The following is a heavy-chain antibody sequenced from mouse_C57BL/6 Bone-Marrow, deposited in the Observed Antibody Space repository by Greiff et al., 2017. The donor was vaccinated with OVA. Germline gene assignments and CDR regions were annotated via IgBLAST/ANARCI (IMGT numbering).Heavy chain of an antibody. CDR3: ARGGKRRAWFAY. CDR1: GYTFTDYY. V-gene: IGHV1-19*01. D-gene: IGHD2-1*01. J-gene: IGHJ3*01. Sequence: VQLQQSGPVLVKPGASVKMSCKASGYTFTDYYMNWVKQSHGKSLEWIGVINPYNGGTSYNQKFKGKATLTVDKSSSTAYMELNSLTSEDSAVYYCARGGKRRAWFAYWGQGTLVTVSA. CDR2: INPYNGGT.